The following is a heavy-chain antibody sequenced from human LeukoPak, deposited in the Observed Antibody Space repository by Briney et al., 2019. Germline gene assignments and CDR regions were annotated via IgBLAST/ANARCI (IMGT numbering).Heavy chain of an antibody. D-gene: IGHD2-15*01. Sequence: ASVKVSCKASGYTFTGYYMHWIRQAPGHGLEWMAWINPNSGGTNSAQKFQGRVTMTRDTSIRTAYMELSSLTFDDTAVYYCGRGTIAVVAADLRTDQWGQGTLVIVSS. V-gene: IGHV1-2*02. CDR2: INPNSGGT. CDR1: GYTFTGYY. CDR3: GRGTIAVVAADLRTDQ. J-gene: IGHJ4*02.